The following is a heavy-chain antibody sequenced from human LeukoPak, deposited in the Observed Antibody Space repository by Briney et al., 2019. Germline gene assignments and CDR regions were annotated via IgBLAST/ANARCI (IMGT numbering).Heavy chain of an antibody. CDR1: GGTFSSYA. D-gene: IGHD6-19*01. Sequence: SVKVSCKASGGTFSSYAISWVRQAPGQGLEWMGGIIPIFGTANYAQKFQGRVTITTDESTSTAYMELSSLRSEDTAVYYCARDEAVAGYFDLWGRGTLVTVSS. J-gene: IGHJ2*01. V-gene: IGHV1-69*05. CDR2: IIPIFGTA. CDR3: ARDEAVAGYFDL.